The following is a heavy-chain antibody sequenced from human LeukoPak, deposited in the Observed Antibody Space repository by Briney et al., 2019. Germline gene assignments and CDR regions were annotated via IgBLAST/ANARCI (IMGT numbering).Heavy chain of an antibody. CDR3: TRPGRYCSGGSCYFDY. J-gene: IGHJ4*02. CDR2: IRSKANSYAT. CDR1: GFTFSGSA. D-gene: IGHD2-15*01. V-gene: IGHV3-73*01. Sequence: QAGGSLRLSCAASGFTFSGSAMHWGRQASGKGLEWVGRIRSKANSYATAYAASVKGRFTISRDDSKNTAYLQMNSLKTEDTAVYYCTRPGRYCSGGSCYFDYWGQGTLVTVSS.